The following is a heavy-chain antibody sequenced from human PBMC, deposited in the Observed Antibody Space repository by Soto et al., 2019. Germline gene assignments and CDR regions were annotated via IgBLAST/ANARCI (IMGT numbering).Heavy chain of an antibody. CDR3: ARERRYYGSGSYSDAFDV. Sequence: QVQLVESGGGVVQPGRSLRLSCAASGFTFSSYAIHWVRLAPGKGLEWVAVISYDGSNNYYADSVKGRFTISRDNSKNTLYLQMTSLRTEDTAVYYCARERRYYGSGSYSDAFDVWGQGTMVTVSS. CDR1: GFTFSSYA. V-gene: IGHV3-30-3*01. D-gene: IGHD3-10*01. CDR2: ISYDGSNN. J-gene: IGHJ3*01.